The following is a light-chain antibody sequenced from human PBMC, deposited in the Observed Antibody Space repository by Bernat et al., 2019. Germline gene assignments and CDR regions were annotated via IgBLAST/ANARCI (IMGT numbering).Light chain of an antibody. V-gene: IGLV1-40*01. J-gene: IGLJ1*01. Sequence: QSVLTQPPSVSGAPGQRVTISCTGSSSNIGSGYDVHWYQQLPGTAPKLLIYGNSNRPSGVPDRFSGSKSGTSASLAITVLQAEDEADYYCQSYDSSLGGLYVFGTGTKVTVL. CDR1: SSNIGSGYD. CDR2: GNS. CDR3: QSYDSSLGGLYV.